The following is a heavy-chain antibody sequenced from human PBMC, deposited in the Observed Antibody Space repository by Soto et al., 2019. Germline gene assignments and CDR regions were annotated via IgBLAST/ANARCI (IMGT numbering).Heavy chain of an antibody. J-gene: IGHJ4*02. Sequence: SETLSLTCAVYGESFSGYFWSWIRQPPGEGLQWIGEINRSGGTNCNPSLESRVTISADTSKNQFSLKMTSVTAADTAVYYCARAAMQGHQLEGQPPTSQTLDYWGQGILVT. CDR1: GESFSGYF. V-gene: IGHV4-34*01. D-gene: IGHD1-1*01. CDR3: ARAAMQGHQLEGQPPTSQTLDY. CDR2: INRSGGT.